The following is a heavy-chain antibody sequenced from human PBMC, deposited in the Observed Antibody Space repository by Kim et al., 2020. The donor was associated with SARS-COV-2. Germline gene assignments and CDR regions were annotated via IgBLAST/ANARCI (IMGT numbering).Heavy chain of an antibody. CDR3: ARQLLGDIVLVVYAIDY. V-gene: IGHV4-39*01. D-gene: IGHD2-8*02. J-gene: IGHJ4*02. Sequence: LKGRVTISVDTSKNQFSLKLSSVTAADTAVYYCARQLLGDIVLVVYAIDYWGQGTLVTVSS.